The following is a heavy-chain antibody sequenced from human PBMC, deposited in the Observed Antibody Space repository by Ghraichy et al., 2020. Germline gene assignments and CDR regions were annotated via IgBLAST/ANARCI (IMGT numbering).Heavy chain of an antibody. CDR3: ARDGTEASDY. D-gene: IGHD3-10*01. CDR2: INHSGST. V-gene: IGHV4-34*01. J-gene: IGHJ4*02. CDR1: GGSLSVYY. Sequence: ETLSLTCGVSGGSLSVYYWTWIRQPPGKGLEWIGEINHSGSTNYNPSVMSRVTISVDTSKNQFSLRLSSVTAADTAVYYCARDGTEASDYWGQGTLVTVSS.